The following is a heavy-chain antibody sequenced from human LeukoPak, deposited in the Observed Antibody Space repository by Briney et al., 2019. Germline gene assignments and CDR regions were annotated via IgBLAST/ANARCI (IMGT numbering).Heavy chain of an antibody. Sequence: GGSLRLSCAASGFTFSSYAMSWVRQAPGKGLEWVSAISGSGGRTYYADSVKGRFTISRDNSKNTLYLQMNSLRAEDTAVYYCAKDGSSIFGVVIIQYFDYWGQETLVTVSS. V-gene: IGHV3-23*01. CDR2: ISGSGGRT. CDR3: AKDGSSIFGVVIIQYFDY. D-gene: IGHD3-3*01. CDR1: GFTFSSYA. J-gene: IGHJ4*02.